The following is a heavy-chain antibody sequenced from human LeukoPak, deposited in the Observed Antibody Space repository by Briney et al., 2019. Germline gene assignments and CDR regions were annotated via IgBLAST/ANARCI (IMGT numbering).Heavy chain of an antibody. V-gene: IGHV3-33*06. Sequence: PGRSLRLSCAASGFTFSSYGMHWVRQAPAQGLEGGAVIWYDGSNKYYADSVKGRFTISRDNSKNTLYLQMNSLRAEDTAVYYCAKADLVRGVINIFDYWGQGTLVTVSS. CDR3: AKADLVRGVINIFDY. CDR1: GFTFSSYG. J-gene: IGHJ4*02. D-gene: IGHD3-10*01. CDR2: IWYDGSNK.